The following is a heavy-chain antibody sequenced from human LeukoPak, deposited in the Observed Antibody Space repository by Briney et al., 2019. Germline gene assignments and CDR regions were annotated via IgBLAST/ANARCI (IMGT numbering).Heavy chain of an antibody. Sequence: PSETLSLTCTVSGGSISSGTYYWSWIRQPAGKGLEWIGRVYTSGSTNYNPSLKSRVTISVDTSKNQFSLNLSSVTAADTAVYYCARDSITGDFDYWGQGTLVTVSS. J-gene: IGHJ4*02. CDR2: VYTSGST. CDR1: GGSISSGTYY. V-gene: IGHV4-61*02. D-gene: IGHD1-20*01. CDR3: ARDSITGDFDY.